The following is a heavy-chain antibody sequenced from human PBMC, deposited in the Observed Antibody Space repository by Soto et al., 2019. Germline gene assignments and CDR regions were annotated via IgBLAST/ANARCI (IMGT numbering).Heavy chain of an antibody. D-gene: IGHD3-10*01. V-gene: IGHV3-23*01. Sequence: ESGGGLVQPGGSLRLSCAASGFTFSSYAMSWVRQAPGKGLEWVSAISGSGGSTYYADSVKGRFTISRDNSKNTLYLQMNSLRAEDTAVYYCAKSGRAGVTMVSPSGYWGQGTLVTVSS. J-gene: IGHJ4*02. CDR2: ISGSGGST. CDR3: AKSGRAGVTMVSPSGY. CDR1: GFTFSSYA.